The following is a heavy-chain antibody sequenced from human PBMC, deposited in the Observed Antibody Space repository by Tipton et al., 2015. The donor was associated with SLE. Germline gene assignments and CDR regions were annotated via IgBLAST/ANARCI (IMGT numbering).Heavy chain of an antibody. CDR3: ARDFRPDSSGYQLDY. D-gene: IGHD3-22*01. CDR1: GGSISSYY. Sequence: TLSLTCTVSGGSISSYYWSWIRQPPGKGLEWIGYIYTSGSTNYNPSLKSRVTISVDTSKNQFSLKLSSVTAADTAVYYCARDFRPDSSGYQLDYWGQGTLVTVSS. V-gene: IGHV4-4*08. CDR2: IYTSGST. J-gene: IGHJ4*02.